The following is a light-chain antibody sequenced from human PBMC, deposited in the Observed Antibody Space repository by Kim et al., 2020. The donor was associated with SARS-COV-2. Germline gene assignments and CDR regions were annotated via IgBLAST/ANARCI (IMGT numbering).Light chain of an antibody. CDR1: QSISSN. CDR3: QQYNNWPPYT. J-gene: IGKJ2*01. Sequence: VSPGERATLSCRASQSISSNLAWYQQKPGQAPRLLIYGASTRATDIPARFSGSGSGTDFTLTISSLQSEDFAVYYCQQYNNWPPYTFGQGTKVEIK. CDR2: GAS. V-gene: IGKV3-15*01.